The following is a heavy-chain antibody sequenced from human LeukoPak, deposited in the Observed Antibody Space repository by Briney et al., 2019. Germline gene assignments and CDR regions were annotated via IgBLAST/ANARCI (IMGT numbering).Heavy chain of an antibody. CDR1: GFTFSSYG. V-gene: IGHV3-30*18. CDR2: ISYDGSNK. J-gene: IGHJ4*02. Sequence: PGGSLRLSCAASGFTFSSYGMHWVRQAPGKGLEWVAVISYDGSNKYYADSVKGRFTISRDNSKNTLYLQMNSLRAEDTAVYYCAKPPYYYDSSGYLDYWGQGTLVTVSS. CDR3: AKPPYYYDSSGYLDY. D-gene: IGHD3-22*01.